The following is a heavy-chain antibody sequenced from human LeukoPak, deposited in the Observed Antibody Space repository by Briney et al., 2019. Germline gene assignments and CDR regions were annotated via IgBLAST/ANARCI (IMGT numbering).Heavy chain of an antibody. CDR3: ARDSLGSGSFLLRWFDP. Sequence: ASVKVSCKASGYTFTSYDINWVRQATGQGLEWMGWMNPNSGNTGYAQKFQGRVTMTRNTSISTAYMELSSLRSDDTAVYYCARDSLGSGSFLLRWFDPWGQGTLVTVSS. J-gene: IGHJ5*02. CDR1: GYTFTSYD. CDR2: MNPNSGNT. D-gene: IGHD3-10*02. V-gene: IGHV1-8*01.